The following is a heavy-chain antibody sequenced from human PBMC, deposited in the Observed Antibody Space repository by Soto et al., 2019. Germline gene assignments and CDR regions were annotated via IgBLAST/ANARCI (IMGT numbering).Heavy chain of an antibody. J-gene: IGHJ3*02. Sequence: TLSLTCTVSGGSLSSSAYSWSWIRQTPGKGLEWIGFIYQSGSTYYNPSLKSRVTLSLDRPKNQISLNLTSVTAADTAVYFCARELLFYDSSGYSWDDAFDIWGQGTMVTVSS. CDR2: IYQSGST. CDR3: ARELLFYDSSGYSWDDAFDI. V-gene: IGHV4-30-2*01. CDR1: GGSLSSSAYS. D-gene: IGHD3-22*01.